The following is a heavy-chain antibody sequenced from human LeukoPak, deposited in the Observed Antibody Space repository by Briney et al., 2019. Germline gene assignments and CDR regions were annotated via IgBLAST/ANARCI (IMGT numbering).Heavy chain of an antibody. V-gene: IGHV1-46*01. Sequence: VASVKVSCKASGCTFTGYYMHWVRQAPGQGLEWMGIINPSGGSTSYAQKFQGRVTMTRDTSTSTVYMELSSLRSEDTAVYYCARDEDGPDAFDIWGQGTMVTVSS. D-gene: IGHD5-24*01. CDR1: GCTFTGYY. J-gene: IGHJ3*02. CDR3: ARDEDGPDAFDI. CDR2: INPSGGST.